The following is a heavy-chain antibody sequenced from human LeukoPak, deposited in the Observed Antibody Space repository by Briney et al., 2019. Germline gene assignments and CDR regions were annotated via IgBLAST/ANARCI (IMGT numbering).Heavy chain of an antibody. CDR3: ARARGDLTVTGFDY. CDR1: GYIFTTYY. J-gene: IGHJ4*02. CDR2: LNPSGGGT. V-gene: IGHV1-46*01. Sequence: ASVTVSCKASGYIFTTYYIHWVRQAPGQGLEWLGFLNPSGGGTSYAQKFQGRVTMTGDSSTSTVYMELSSLRSEDTAVYYCARARGDLTVTGFDYWAREPWSPSPQ. D-gene: IGHD4-17*01.